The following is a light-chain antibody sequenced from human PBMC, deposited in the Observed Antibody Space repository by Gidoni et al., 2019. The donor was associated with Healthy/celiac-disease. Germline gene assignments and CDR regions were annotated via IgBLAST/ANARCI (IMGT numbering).Light chain of an antibody. J-gene: IGKJ5*01. V-gene: IGKV3-20*01. Sequence: IVSTPTPATLSFSPGERATLSCRAGQSIISSYLAWYQQKPGQAPRLLIYGASSRATGIPERFSGSGSGTDFTLTISRLEPEDFAVYYCQQYGSSLITFGQGTRLEIK. CDR1: QSIISSY. CDR2: GAS. CDR3: QQYGSSLIT.